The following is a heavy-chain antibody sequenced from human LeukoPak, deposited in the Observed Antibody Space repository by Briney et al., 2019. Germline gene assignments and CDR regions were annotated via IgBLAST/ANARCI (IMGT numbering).Heavy chain of an antibody. Sequence: PGGSLRLSCAASGFTFSSYGMHWVRQAPGKGLEWVAVIWYDGSNKYYADSVKGRFTISRDNSKNTLYLQMSSLRAEDTAVYYCARDPGSGSYFDYWGQGTLVTVSS. J-gene: IGHJ4*02. CDR3: ARDPGSGSYFDY. CDR2: IWYDGSNK. V-gene: IGHV3-33*01. CDR1: GFTFSSYG. D-gene: IGHD3-10*01.